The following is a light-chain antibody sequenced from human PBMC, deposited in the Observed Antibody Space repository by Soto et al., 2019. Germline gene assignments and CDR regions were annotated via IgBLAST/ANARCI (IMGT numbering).Light chain of an antibody. Sequence: QSALTQPASVSGSPGQSITISWTGNSSDVGGYYYVSWYQQHPGKAPKLMIYDVTNRPFGVSTRFSASKSGNTASLTISGLQAEDETDYYCCSFSSITTRIFGGGTKVTVL. V-gene: IGLV2-14*03. CDR2: DVT. J-gene: IGLJ2*01. CDR1: SSDVGGYYY. CDR3: CSFSSITTRI.